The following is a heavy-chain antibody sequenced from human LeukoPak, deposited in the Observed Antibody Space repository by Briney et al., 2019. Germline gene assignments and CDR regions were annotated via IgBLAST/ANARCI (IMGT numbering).Heavy chain of an antibody. CDR2: ISSSGSTI. D-gene: IGHD6-6*01. Sequence: GGSLRLSCAASGFAFSDYYMSWIRQAPGKGLEWVSYISSSGSTIYYADSVKGRFTISRDNAKNSLYLQMNSLRAEDTAVYYCASSRHSSSFGPQEIDYWGQGTLVTVSS. CDR3: ASSRHSSSFGPQEIDY. J-gene: IGHJ4*02. CDR1: GFAFSDYY. V-gene: IGHV3-11*01.